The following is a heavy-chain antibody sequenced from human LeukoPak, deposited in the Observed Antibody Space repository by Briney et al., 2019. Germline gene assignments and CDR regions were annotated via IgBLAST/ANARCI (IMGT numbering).Heavy chain of an antibody. D-gene: IGHD6-13*01. V-gene: IGHV3-30-3*01. CDR1: GFTFSSYA. J-gene: IGHJ5*02. Sequence: PGGSLRLSCAASGFTFSSYAMHWVRQAPGKGLEWVAVISYDGSNKYYADSVKGRFTISRDNSKNTLYLQMNSLRAEDTAVYYCARDSSSWYVIWFDPWGQGTLVTVSS. CDR3: ARDSSSWYVIWFDP. CDR2: ISYDGSNK.